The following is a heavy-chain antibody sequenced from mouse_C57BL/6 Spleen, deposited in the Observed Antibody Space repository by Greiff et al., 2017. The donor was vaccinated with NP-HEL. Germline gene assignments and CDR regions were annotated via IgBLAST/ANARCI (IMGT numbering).Heavy chain of an antibody. Sequence: VQLKQSGPELVKPGASVKIPCKASGYTFTDYNMDWVKQSHGKSLEWIGDINPNNGGTIYNQKFKGKATLTVDKSSSTAYMELRSLTSEDTAVYYCARRGFYGNYWYFDVWGTGTTVTVSS. V-gene: IGHV1-18*01. CDR2: INPNNGGT. CDR1: GYTFTDYN. CDR3: ARRGFYGNYWYFDV. D-gene: IGHD2-1*01. J-gene: IGHJ1*03.